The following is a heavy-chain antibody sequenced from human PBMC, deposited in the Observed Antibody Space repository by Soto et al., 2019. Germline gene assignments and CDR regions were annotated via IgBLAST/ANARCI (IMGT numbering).Heavy chain of an antibody. D-gene: IGHD2-15*01. CDR3: ARAGYCSGGSCYSSSWFDP. V-gene: IGHV4-30-4*01. J-gene: IGHJ5*02. CDR1: GGSISSGDYY. Sequence: QVQLQESGPGLVKPSQTLSLTCTVSGGSISSGDYYWSWIRQPPGKGLEWIGYIYYSGSTYYNPSLKSRVTISVATSKNQFSLKLSSVTAADTAVYYCARAGYCSGGSCYSSSWFDPWGQGTLVTVSS. CDR2: IYYSGST.